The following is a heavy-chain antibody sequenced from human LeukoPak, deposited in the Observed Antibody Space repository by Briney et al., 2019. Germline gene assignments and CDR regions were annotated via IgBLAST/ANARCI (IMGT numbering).Heavy chain of an antibody. V-gene: IGHV4-34*01. D-gene: IGHD3-16*01. Sequence: PSETLSLTCAVYGGSFSGYYWSWIRQPPGKGLEWIGEINHSGSTNYNPSLKSRVTISVDTSKNQFSLKLSSVTAADTAVYYCARGRRGELAADNWFDPWGQGTLVTVSS. CDR3: ARGRRGELAADNWFDP. CDR2: INHSGST. CDR1: GGSFSGYY. J-gene: IGHJ5*02.